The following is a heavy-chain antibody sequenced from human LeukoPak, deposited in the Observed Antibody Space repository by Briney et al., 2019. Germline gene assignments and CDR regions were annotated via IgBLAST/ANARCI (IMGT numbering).Heavy chain of an antibody. CDR3: ASGGYYFDY. V-gene: IGHV3-48*03. CDR2: ISSSGNSI. D-gene: IGHD3-10*01. J-gene: IGHJ4*02. CDR1: GFRFSSFE. Sequence: GGSLRLSCVASGFRFSSFEMNWVRQAPGKGLEWVSNISSSGNSIYYADSVKGRFTISRDNAKSSLLLQMNSLRAEDTAVYYCASGGYYFDYWGQGTLVTVSS.